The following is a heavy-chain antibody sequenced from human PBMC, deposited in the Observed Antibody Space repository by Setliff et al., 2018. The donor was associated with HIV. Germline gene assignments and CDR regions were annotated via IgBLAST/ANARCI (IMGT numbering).Heavy chain of an antibody. CDR3: ARQPLYNDYDWRSYYFDY. J-gene: IGHJ4*02. D-gene: IGHD5-12*01. CDR1: GYSISSGCY. Sequence: SETLSLTFAVSGYSISSGCYWGWIRQPPGKGLEWIGSMYHTGSTYYSPSLNSRFTISVDTSKNQFSLKLRSVTAADTAVYYCARQPLYNDYDWRSYYFDYWGQGSLVTVSS. CDR2: MYHTGST. V-gene: IGHV4-38-2*01.